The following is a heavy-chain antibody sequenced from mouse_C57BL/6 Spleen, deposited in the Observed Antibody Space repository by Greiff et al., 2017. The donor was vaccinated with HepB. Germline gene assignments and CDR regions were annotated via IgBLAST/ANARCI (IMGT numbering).Heavy chain of an antibody. CDR2: IEPEDGET. CDR1: GFNIKDYY. V-gene: IGHV14-2*01. CDR3: ALYSNYVDWYFDV. Sequence: VQLKESGAELVKPGASVKLSCTASGFNIKDYYMHWVKQRTEQGLEWIGRIEPEDGETKYAPKFQGKATITADTSSNTAYLQLSSLTSEDTAVYYCALYSNYVDWYFDVWGTGTTVTVSS. J-gene: IGHJ1*03. D-gene: IGHD2-5*01.